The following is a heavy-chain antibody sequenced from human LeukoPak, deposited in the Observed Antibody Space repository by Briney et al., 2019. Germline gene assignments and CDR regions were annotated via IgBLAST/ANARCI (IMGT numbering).Heavy chain of an antibody. CDR3: ASIRGVSGY. D-gene: IGHD3-10*01. J-gene: IGHJ4*02. Sequence: GGSLRLSCAASGFTFSDLFIDWVRQAPGKGLEWVGRTKNKAYSYTTEYAASVKGRFTISRDDSKNSLYLQMNSLKTEHTAVYYCASIRGVSGYWGQGTLVTVSS. CDR2: TKNKAYSYTT. V-gene: IGHV3-72*01. CDR1: GFTFSDLF.